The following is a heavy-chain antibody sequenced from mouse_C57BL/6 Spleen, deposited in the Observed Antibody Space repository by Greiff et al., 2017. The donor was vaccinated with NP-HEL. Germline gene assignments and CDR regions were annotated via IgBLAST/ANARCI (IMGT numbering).Heavy chain of an antibody. V-gene: IGHV1-69*01. D-gene: IGHD2-1*01. J-gene: IGHJ3*01. CDR1: GYTFTSYW. CDR2: IDPSDSYT. Sequence: QVQLQQPGAELVMPGASVKLSCKASGYTFTSYWMHWVKQRPGQGLEWIGEIDPSDSYTNYNQKFKGKSTLTVDKSSSTAYMQLSSLTSEDSAVYYCARSGDYGNYAWFAYWGQGTLVTVSA. CDR3: ARSGDYGNYAWFAY.